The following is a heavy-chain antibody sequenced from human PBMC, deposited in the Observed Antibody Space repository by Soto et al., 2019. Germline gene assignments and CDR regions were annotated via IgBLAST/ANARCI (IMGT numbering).Heavy chain of an antibody. CDR2: IKQDGSEK. CDR3: ARDTQVLRYFDWLFQFDY. J-gene: IGHJ4*02. Sequence: EVQLVESGGGLVQPGGSLRLSCAASGFTFSSYWMSWVRQAPGKGLEWVANIKQDGSEKYYVDSVKGRFTISRDNAKNSLYRQMNSLRAEDTAVYYCARDTQVLRYFDWLFQFDYWGQGTLVTVSS. V-gene: IGHV3-7*05. D-gene: IGHD3-9*01. CDR1: GFTFSSYW.